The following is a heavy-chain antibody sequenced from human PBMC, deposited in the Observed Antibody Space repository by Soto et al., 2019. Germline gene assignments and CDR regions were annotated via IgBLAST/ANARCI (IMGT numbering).Heavy chain of an antibody. J-gene: IGHJ6*02. CDR1: GFSLSTSGVG. CDR3: VHHVYSSYGLDV. CDR2: IYWDDDK. Sequence: QITLKESGPTLVKPTQTLTLTCTFSGFSLSTSGVGVGWIRQPPGKALEWLALIYWDDDKRYSPSLKSRLTISKDTSKIPVVLTMTHMDPVDTATYYCVHHVYSSYGLDVWGQGTTVTVSS. V-gene: IGHV2-5*02.